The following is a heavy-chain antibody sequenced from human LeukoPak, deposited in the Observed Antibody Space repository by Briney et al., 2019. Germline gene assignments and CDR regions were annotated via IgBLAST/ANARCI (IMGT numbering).Heavy chain of an antibody. Sequence: ETLSLTCTVSGGSINAYYWSWIRQPPGKGLEWVGYIHYGGTTNYYPSLKSRVTIALDTSKNQFSLNLNSVTAADTAVYYCARFGTSSSRFFDQWGQGTLVTVSS. V-gene: IGHV4-59*01. D-gene: IGHD6-6*01. CDR2: IHYGGTT. CDR1: GGSINAYY. CDR3: ARFGTSSSRFFDQ. J-gene: IGHJ4*02.